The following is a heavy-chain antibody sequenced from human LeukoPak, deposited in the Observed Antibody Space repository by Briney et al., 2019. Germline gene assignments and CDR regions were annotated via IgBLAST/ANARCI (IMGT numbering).Heavy chain of an antibody. CDR3: AKGIAEYYFDY. J-gene: IGHJ4*02. V-gene: IGHV4-34*01. CDR1: GGSFSGYY. CDR2: INHSGST. Sequence: TSETLSPTCAVYGGSFSGYYWSWIRQPPGKGLEWIGEINHSGSTNYNPSLKSRVTISVDTSKNQFSLKLSSVTAADTAVYYCAKGIAEYYFDYWGQGTLVTVSS. D-gene: IGHD6-13*01.